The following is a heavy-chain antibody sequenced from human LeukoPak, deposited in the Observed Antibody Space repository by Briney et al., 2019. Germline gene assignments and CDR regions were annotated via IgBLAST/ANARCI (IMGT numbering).Heavy chain of an antibody. CDR3: AHCSSTSCYAWDAFDI. CDR2: INPNSGGT. V-gene: IGHV1-2*02. D-gene: IGHD2-2*01. J-gene: IGHJ3*02. Sequence: GASVKVSCKASGYTFTSYDINWVRQATGQGLEWMGWINPNSGGTNYAQKFQGRVTMTRDTSISTAYMELSRLRSDDTAVYYCAHCSSTSCYAWDAFDIWGQGTMVTVSS. CDR1: GYTFTSYD.